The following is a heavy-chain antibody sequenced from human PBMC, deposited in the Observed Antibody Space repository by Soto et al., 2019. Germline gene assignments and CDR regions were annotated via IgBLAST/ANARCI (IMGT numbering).Heavy chain of an antibody. Sequence: GSLRLSCAASGFTFSSYGMHWVRQAPGKGLEWVANIKEDGSEIYYVGSVKGRFTTSRDNAKNSLYLQMNSLRAEDTAVYYCARVVSGRDYGDSIDCWRRGTLVTVSS. V-gene: IGHV3-7*03. CDR1: GFTFSSYG. CDR2: IKEDGSEI. J-gene: IGHJ4*02. D-gene: IGHD4-17*01. CDR3: ARVVSGRDYGDSIDC.